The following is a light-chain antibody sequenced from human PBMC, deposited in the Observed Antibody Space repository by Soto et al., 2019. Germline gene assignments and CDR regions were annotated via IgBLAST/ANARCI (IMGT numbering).Light chain of an antibody. Sequence: QSALTQPASVSGSPGQSITISCTGTSGDVGYDNFVSWYQQLPGKAPKLMIYEVSNRFSGVSNRFSGSKSGNTASLTISALQAEDEADYCCSSYTSSSTLVFGGGTKLTVL. CDR2: EVS. J-gene: IGLJ2*01. V-gene: IGLV2-14*01. CDR3: SSYTSSSTLV. CDR1: SGDVGYDNF.